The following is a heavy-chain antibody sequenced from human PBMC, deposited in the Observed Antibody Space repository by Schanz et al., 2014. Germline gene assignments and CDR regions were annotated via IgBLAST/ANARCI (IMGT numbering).Heavy chain of an antibody. CDR2: ISVYHGHT. CDR1: GYTFNNHG. V-gene: IGHV1-18*01. CDR3: VRDAGWAFGDYHGMDV. D-gene: IGHD3-10*01. Sequence: QVQLVQSGGEVKKPGASATVSCKASGYTFNNHGISWVRQAPGQGLEWMGWISVYHGHTNYAEKVHGRVTMTTDTSTSTAYMELRSLISDDTDVYYCVRDAGWAFGDYHGMDVWGQGTSVTDSS. J-gene: IGHJ6*02.